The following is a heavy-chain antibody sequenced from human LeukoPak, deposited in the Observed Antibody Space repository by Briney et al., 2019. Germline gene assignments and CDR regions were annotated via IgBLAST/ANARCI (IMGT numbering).Heavy chain of an antibody. CDR2: INPSGGST. J-gene: IGHJ4*02. CDR1: GYTFTSYY. CDR3: ARDAIGGYSYGSIFDY. D-gene: IGHD5-18*01. V-gene: IGHV1-46*01. Sequence: ASVKVSCKASGYTFTSYYMHWVRQAPGQGLEWMGIINPSGGSTSYAQKFQGRVTMTRDTSTSTVYMELSSLRSEDTAVYYCARDAIGGYSYGSIFDYWGQGTLVTVSS.